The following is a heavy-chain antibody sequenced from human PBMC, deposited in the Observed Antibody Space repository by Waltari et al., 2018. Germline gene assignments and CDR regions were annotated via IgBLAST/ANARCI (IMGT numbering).Heavy chain of an antibody. V-gene: IGHV1-3*01. J-gene: IGHJ4*02. CDR1: GYTVTTDG. CDR3: ARSVADCTGDCKQDY. D-gene: IGHD2-21*02. Sequence: QVHLEQSGAEVKKPGASVTVSCTASGYTVTTDGIHWVRQAPGQRLEWMGRINAGNGYTEHSQKFQGRVTITRDTSASAVYMELSGLRPEDTAMYYCARSVADCTGDCKQDYWGLGTLVTVS. CDR2: INAGNGYT.